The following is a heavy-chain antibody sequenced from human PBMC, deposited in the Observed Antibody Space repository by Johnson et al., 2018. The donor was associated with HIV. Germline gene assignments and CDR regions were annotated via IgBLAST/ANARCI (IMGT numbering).Heavy chain of an antibody. CDR1: GFTVSRNY. D-gene: IGHD6-19*01. Sequence: MQLVESGGGLVQPGGSLRLSCAASGFTVSRNYMTWVRQAPGKGLEWVSVIYGGGNTYYADSVKGRFTISRDNSHNTLYLQMNRLRAGDTAVYYCARVAVAGTYAFDIWGEGTMVTVSS. J-gene: IGHJ3*02. CDR3: ARVAVAGTYAFDI. CDR2: IYGGGNT. V-gene: IGHV3-66*01.